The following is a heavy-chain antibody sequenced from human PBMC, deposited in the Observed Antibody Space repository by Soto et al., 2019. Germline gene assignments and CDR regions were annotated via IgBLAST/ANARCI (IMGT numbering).Heavy chain of an antibody. Sequence: GGSLRLSCAASGFTFSSYWMHWVRQAPVKGLEWVSQTTTDASGATYADSVKGRFTMSSDNAKNTVYLQMNSLRIEDTAVYYCVRDYDGRGIEFDYWGQGTPVTVSS. CDR1: GFTFSSYW. CDR3: VRDYDGRGIEFDY. V-gene: IGHV3-74*01. J-gene: IGHJ4*02. D-gene: IGHD3-22*01. CDR2: TTTDASGA.